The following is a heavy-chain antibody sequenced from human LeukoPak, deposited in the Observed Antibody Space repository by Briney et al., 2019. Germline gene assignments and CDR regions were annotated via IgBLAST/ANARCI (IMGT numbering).Heavy chain of an antibody. CDR3: ARDGGIAAAGTSGIFDY. V-gene: IGHV3-20*03. CDR2: INWNGGST. J-gene: IGHJ4*02. D-gene: IGHD6-13*01. Sequence: WVRQAPGKGLELVSGINWNGGSTGYADSVKGRFTISRDNAKNSLYLQMNSLRAEDTALYYCARDGGIAAAGTSGIFDYWGQGTLVTVSS.